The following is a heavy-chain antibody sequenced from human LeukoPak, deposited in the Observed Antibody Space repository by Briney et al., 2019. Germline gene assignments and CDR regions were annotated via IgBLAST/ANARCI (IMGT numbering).Heavy chain of an antibody. V-gene: IGHV4-59*01. CDR2: IYYSGST. J-gene: IGHJ6*02. Sequence: SETLSLTCTVSGGSISSYYWSWIRQPPGKGLGWIGYIYYSGSTNYNPSLKSRVTISVDTSKNQFSLKLSSATAADTAVYYCAREKGSYGMDVWGQGTTVTVSS. CDR1: GGSISSYY. CDR3: AREKGSYGMDV. D-gene: IGHD6-19*01.